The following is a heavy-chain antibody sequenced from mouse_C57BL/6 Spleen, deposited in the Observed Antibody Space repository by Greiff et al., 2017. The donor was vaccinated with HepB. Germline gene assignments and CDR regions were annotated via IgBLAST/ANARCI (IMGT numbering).Heavy chain of an antibody. CDR2: ISYDGSN. CDR3: AREGSRRYFDY. CDR1: GYSITSGYY. D-gene: IGHD1-1*01. V-gene: IGHV3-6*01. Sequence: EVKLQESGPGLVKPSQSLSLTCSVTGYSITSGYYWNWIRQFPGNKLEWMGYISYDGSNNYNPSLKNRISITRDTSKNQFFLKLNSVTTEDTATYYCAREGSRRYFDYWGQGTTLTVSS. J-gene: IGHJ2*01.